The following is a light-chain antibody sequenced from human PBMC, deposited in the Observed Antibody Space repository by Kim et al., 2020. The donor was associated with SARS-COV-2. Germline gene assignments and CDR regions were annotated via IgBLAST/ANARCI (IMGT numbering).Light chain of an antibody. CDR1: NIKSYY. V-gene: IGLV3-19*01. J-gene: IGLJ1*01. Sequence: LGQTDRITCQGNNIKSYYTSWYQQKPGPGPVIVIYGKNARPPGIPDRFSGSSSGNTASLTITGAQAEDEADYYCNSRDSSGNHYVFGTGTKVTVL. CDR3: NSRDSSGNHYV. CDR2: GKN.